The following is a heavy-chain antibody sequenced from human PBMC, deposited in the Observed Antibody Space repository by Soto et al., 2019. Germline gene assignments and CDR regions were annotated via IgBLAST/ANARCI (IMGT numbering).Heavy chain of an antibody. D-gene: IGHD2-15*01. CDR2: ISSSSSTI. Sequence: PGGSLRLSCAASGFTFSGYSMNWVRQAPGKGLEWVSYISSSSSTIYYADSVKGRFTISRDNAKNSLYLQMNSLRAEDTAVYYCATGFGYCSGGSCYSEDYWGQGTLVTVS. J-gene: IGHJ4*02. CDR3: ATGFGYCSGGSCYSEDY. V-gene: IGHV3-48*01. CDR1: GFTFSGYS.